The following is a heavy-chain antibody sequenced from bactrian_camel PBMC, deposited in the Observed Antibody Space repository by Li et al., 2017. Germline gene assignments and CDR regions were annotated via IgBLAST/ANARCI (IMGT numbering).Heavy chain of an antibody. J-gene: IGHJ4*01. CDR3: AADNCYVTEWRY. Sequence: HVQLVESGGGSVQAGGSLRLSCTASRSAFDVGWYRQAPGKECEWVSTIRTDGRTDYADSVKGRFTISQDNAKDMVYLQMNNLKPEDTAMYYCAADNCYVTEWRYWGQGTQVTVS. CDR1: RSAFD. V-gene: IGHV3S53*01. CDR2: IRTDGRT. D-gene: IGHD8*01.